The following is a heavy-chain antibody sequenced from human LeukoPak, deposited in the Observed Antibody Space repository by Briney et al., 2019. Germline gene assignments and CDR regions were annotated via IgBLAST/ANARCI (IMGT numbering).Heavy chain of an antibody. J-gene: IGHJ4*02. V-gene: IGHV3-30*04. CDR3: ARDGFLIEYYFDY. Sequence: GGSLRLSCAASGFTFSSYAMHWVRQAPGKGLEWVAVISYDGSNKYYADSVKGRFTISRDNSKNTLYLQMNSLRAEDTAVYYCARDGFLIEYYFDYWGQGTLVTVSS. D-gene: IGHD3-22*01. CDR1: GFTFSSYA. CDR2: ISYDGSNK.